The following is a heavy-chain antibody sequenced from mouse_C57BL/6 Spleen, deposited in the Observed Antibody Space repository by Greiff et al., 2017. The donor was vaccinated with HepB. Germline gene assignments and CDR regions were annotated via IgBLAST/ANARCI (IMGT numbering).Heavy chain of an antibody. CDR1: GFNIKNTY. CDR3: ASIYYGYDDSPYYFDY. CDR2: IDPANGNT. J-gene: IGHJ2*01. D-gene: IGHD2-2*01. V-gene: IGHV14-3*01. Sequence: EVQLQQSVAELVRPGASVKLSCTASGFNIKNTYMHWVKQRPEQGLEWIGRIDPANGNTKYAPKFQGKATITADTSSNTAYLQLSSLTSEDTAIYYCASIYYGYDDSPYYFDYWGQSTTLTVSS.